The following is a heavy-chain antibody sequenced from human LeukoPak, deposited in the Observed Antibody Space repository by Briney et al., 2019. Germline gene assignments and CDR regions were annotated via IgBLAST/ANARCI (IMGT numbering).Heavy chain of an antibody. D-gene: IGHD2-21*02. CDR3: ASSCGGDCYHSAYYFDY. CDR1: GGTFSSYA. J-gene: IGHJ4*02. V-gene: IGHV1-69*04. CDR2: IIPILGIA. Sequence: SVKVSCKASGGTFSSYAISWVRQAPGQGLEWMGRIIPILGIANYAQKFQGRVTITTDKSTSTAYMELSSLRSEDTAVCYCASSCGGDCYHSAYYFDYWGQGTLVTVSS.